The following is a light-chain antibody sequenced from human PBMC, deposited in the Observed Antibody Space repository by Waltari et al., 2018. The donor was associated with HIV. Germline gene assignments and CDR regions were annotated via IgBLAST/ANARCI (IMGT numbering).Light chain of an antibody. CDR3: CSYAGGSTL. Sequence: QSALTQPRSVSGSPGPSGTISSTRTTSNVDGPEYVSWFQQHPGKAPKLLVYEVTKRPSGVPNRFSGSKSGSTASLTISGLQAEDQGDYYCCSYAGGSTLFGGGTKLTVL. J-gene: IGLJ2*01. V-gene: IGLV2-11*01. CDR2: EVT. CDR1: TSNVDGPEY.